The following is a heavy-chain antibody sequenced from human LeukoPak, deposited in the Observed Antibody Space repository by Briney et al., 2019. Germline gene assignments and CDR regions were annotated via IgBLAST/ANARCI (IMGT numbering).Heavy chain of an antibody. D-gene: IGHD2-21*02. CDR1: GGSISSSSYY. V-gene: IGHV4-39*07. J-gene: IGHJ6*03. CDR3: ARVKNAYCGGDCYSHYYYYYMDV. Sequence: PSETLSLTCTVSGGSISSSSYYWGWIRQPPGKGLEWIGSIYYSGSTYYNPSLKSRVTISVDTPKNQFSLKLSSVTAADTAVYYCARVKNAYCGGDCYSHYYYYYMDVWGKGTTVTVSS. CDR2: IYYSGST.